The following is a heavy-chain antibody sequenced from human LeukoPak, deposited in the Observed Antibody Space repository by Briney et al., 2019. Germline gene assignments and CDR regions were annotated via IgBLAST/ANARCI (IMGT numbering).Heavy chain of an antibody. D-gene: IGHD3-22*01. V-gene: IGHV3-23*01. Sequence: GGALILSCGTSGFTVSSNYMNRVRQAPGKGLEWVSAISGSGGSTYYADSVKGRFTISRDNSKNTLYLQMNSLRAEDTAVYYCAKRKGYYDSSGYSSYWGQGTLVTVSS. J-gene: IGHJ4*02. CDR3: AKRKGYYDSSGYSSY. CDR2: ISGSGGST. CDR1: GFTVSSNY.